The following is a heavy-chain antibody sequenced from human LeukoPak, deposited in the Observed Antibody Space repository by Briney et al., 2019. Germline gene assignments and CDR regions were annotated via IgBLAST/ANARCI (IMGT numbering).Heavy chain of an antibody. CDR2: IYPGDSDT. J-gene: IGHJ4*02. V-gene: IGHV5-51*01. CDR3: ARSEVGYCSSTSCSLFDY. Sequence: GGSLKISCKGSGYSFTSYWIGWVRQMPGKGLEWMGIIYPGDSDTRYSPSFQGQVTISADKSISTAYLQWSSLKASDTAMYYCARSEVGYCSSTSCSLFDYWGQGTLVTVSS. CDR1: GYSFTSYW. D-gene: IGHD2-2*01.